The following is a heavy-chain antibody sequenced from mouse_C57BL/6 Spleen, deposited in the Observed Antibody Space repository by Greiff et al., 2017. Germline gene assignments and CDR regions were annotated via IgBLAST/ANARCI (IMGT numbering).Heavy chain of an antibody. V-gene: IGHV1-69*01. CDR3: ARGRRADGYFDV. Sequence: QVQLQQPGAELAMPGASVKLSCKASGYTFTSYWMHWVKQRPGQGLEWIGEIDPSDSYTNYNQKFKGKATLTADKSSSTAYMQLSSLTSEYSAVYYCARGRRADGYFDVWGTGTTVTVSS. CDR1: GYTFTSYW. J-gene: IGHJ1*03. CDR2: IDPSDSYT.